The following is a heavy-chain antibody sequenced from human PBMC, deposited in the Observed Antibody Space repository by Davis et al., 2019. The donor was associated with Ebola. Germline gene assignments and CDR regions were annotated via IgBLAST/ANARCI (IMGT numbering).Heavy chain of an antibody. V-gene: IGHV3-74*01. CDR1: GFTFSSYW. J-gene: IGHJ6*02. CDR3: ARGGRFVDNSGNYQYFYGVDV. CDR2: INTDGSST. Sequence: HTGGSLRLSCAASGFTFSSYWMHWVRQAPGKGLVWVSRINTDGSSTSYADSVKGRFTISRDNAKNTLYLQMNSLRAEDTAVYYCARGGRFVDNSGNYQYFYGVDVWGQGTTVTVSS. D-gene: IGHD3-16*02.